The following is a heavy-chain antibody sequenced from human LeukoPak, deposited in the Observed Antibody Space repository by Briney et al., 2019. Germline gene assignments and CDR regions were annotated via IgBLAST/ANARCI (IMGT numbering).Heavy chain of an antibody. CDR1: GGSVSGLY. Sequence: SETLSLTCTVSGGSVSGLYWNWIRQPPGKGLEFIGHIHPSGSSHYNPSLESRVTMSVDTSKNQFALKLSSVTAADTAVYYCARGIDSRKVQYWGQGTLVTVSS. J-gene: IGHJ1*01. D-gene: IGHD4-11*01. V-gene: IGHV4-59*02. CDR2: IHPSGSS. CDR3: ARGIDSRKVQY.